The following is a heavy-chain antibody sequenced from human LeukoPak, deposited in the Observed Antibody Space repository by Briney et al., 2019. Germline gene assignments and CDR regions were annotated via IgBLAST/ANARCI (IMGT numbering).Heavy chain of an antibody. CDR2: INPSGGST. CDR1: GYTFTSYY. J-gene: IGHJ6*02. CDR3: ARDLEWGIVGATLRYYYYYGMDV. Sequence: ASVNVSCKASGYTFTSYYMHWVRQAPGQGLEWMGIINPSGGSTSYAQKFQGRVTMTRDTSTSTVYMELSSLRSEDTAVYYCARDLEWGIVGATLRYYYYYGMDVWGQGTTVTVSS. V-gene: IGHV1-46*01. D-gene: IGHD1-26*01.